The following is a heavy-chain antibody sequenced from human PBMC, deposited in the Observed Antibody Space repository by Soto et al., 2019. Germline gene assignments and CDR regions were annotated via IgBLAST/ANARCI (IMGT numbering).Heavy chain of an antibody. CDR2: IYSGGST. D-gene: IGHD6-19*01. Sequence: EVQLVESGGGLVQPGGSLRLSCAASGFTVSSNNMSWVRQAPGKGLEWVSVIYSGGSTYYADSVKGRFTISRDNSKNTLYLQMNSLRAEDTAVYYCARTAVAGTKVNWFDPWGQGTLVTVSS. CDR3: ARTAVAGTKVNWFDP. CDR1: GFTVSSNN. V-gene: IGHV3-66*01. J-gene: IGHJ5*02.